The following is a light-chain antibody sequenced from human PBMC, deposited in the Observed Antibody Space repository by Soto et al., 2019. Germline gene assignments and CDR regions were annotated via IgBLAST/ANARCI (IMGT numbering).Light chain of an antibody. J-gene: IGKJ4*01. V-gene: IGKV3-11*01. CDR2: DAS. CDR1: QSVDSS. Sequence: EIVLTQSPATLSLSLGERATLSCRASQSVDSSLAWYQQKPGQAPRLVIYDASNRATGIPPRFSGSGSGTDFTLTISSLEPEDFAVYYCQHRKSWPPITFGGGTTVEIK. CDR3: QHRKSWPPIT.